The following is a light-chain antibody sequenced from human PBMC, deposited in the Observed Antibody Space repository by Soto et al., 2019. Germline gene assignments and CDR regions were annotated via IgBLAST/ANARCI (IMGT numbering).Light chain of an antibody. CDR1: SSDVGRYNY. CDR3: TSYGGRNTPYV. CDR2: DVS. V-gene: IGLV2-14*01. Sequence: QSVLTQPASVSGSPGQSITISCTGTSSDVGRYNYVSWFQQHPGKAPKLILYDVSNRPSGVSSRFSGSKSGDTASLTISGLQAEDEADYYCTSYGGRNTPYVFETGTKVTVL. J-gene: IGLJ1*01.